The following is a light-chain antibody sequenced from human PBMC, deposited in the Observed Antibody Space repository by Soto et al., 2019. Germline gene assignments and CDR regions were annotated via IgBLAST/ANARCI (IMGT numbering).Light chain of an antibody. J-gene: IGKJ5*01. Sequence: DVQMTQSPSSLSASVGDRVTITCRASQSIISCLSWWQQKRLKAPKRLFYAASSLQSWVPSRFSGSGSGTDFTLTISSLQPEDFATYYCHQSYRTRGITFGQGTRLEIK. CDR3: HQSYRTRGIT. V-gene: IGKV1-39*01. CDR2: AAS. CDR1: QSIISC.